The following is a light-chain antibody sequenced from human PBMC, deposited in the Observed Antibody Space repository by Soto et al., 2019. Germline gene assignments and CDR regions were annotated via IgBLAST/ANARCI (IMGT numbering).Light chain of an antibody. V-gene: IGLV1-44*01. CDR2: SNH. CDR1: SSNIGSNS. CDR3: SAWDDSLVVV. J-gene: IGLJ2*01. Sequence: VLTQPPSASGTPGQTVTISCSGSSSNIGSNSVNWFQHLPGAVPKLLIFSNHQRPSGVPDRFSDSKSGTSASLAISGLQTEDEADYYCSAWDDSLVVVFGGGTTVTVL.